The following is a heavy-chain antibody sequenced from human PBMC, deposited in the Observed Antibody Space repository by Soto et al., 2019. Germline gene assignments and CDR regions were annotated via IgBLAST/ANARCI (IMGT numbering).Heavy chain of an antibody. D-gene: IGHD1-1*01. Sequence: DSVKVSCKASGYTFTSYDINWERQATGQGLEWMGWMNPNSGNTGYAQKFQGRVTMTRNTSISTAYMELSSLRSEDTAVYYCAKVSQGVMLERQGRYFFDYWGQGTLVTGSS. CDR1: GYTFTSYD. J-gene: IGHJ4*02. CDR2: MNPNSGNT. V-gene: IGHV1-8*01. CDR3: AKVSQGVMLERQGRYFFDY.